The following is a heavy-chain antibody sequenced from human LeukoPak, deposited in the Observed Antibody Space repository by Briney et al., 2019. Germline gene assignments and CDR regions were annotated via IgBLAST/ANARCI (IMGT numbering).Heavy chain of an antibody. CDR3: ARGTVTMVDY. V-gene: IGHV3-66*01. J-gene: IGHJ4*02. D-gene: IGHD3-10*01. Sequence: PGGSLRLSCEASGFTFSAYAMTWVRQAPGRGLEWVSVIYSGGSTYYADSVKGRFTISRDNSKNTLFLQMNSLRAGDTAVYYCARGTVTMVDYWGQGTLVTVSS. CDR2: IYSGGST. CDR1: GFTFSAYA.